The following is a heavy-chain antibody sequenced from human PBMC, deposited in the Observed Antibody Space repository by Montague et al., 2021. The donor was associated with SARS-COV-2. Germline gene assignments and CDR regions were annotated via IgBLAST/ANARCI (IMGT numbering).Heavy chain of an antibody. D-gene: IGHD3-9*01. CDR3: ARGKHYDILTGYPNPFDV. CDR1: GFTFSSYS. J-gene: IGHJ6*02. V-gene: IGHV3-21*01. CDR2: ISSSSYI. Sequence: SLRLSCAASGFTFSSYSMNWVRQAPGKGLEWVSSISSSSYIYYADSVKGRFTISRDNAKNSLYLQMNSLRAEDTAVYYCARGKHYDILTGYPNPFDVWGQGTTVTVSS.